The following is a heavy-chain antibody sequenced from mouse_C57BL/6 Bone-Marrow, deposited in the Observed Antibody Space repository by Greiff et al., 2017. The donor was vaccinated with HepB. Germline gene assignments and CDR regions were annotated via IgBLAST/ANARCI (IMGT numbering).Heavy chain of an antibody. Sequence: VQLQQPGAELVMPGASVKLSCKASGYTFTSYWMLWVKQRPGQGLEWIGEIDPSDSYTNYNQKFKGKSTLTVDKSSSTAYMQLSSLTSEDSAVYYCARRDAMDYWGQGTSVTVSS. CDR2: IDPSDSYT. CDR3: ARRDAMDY. CDR1: GYTFTSYW. J-gene: IGHJ4*01. V-gene: IGHV1-69*01.